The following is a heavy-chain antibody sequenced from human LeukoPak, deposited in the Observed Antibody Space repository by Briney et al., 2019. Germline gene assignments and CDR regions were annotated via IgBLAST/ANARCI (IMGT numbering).Heavy chain of an antibody. Sequence: GESLQISCRGSGYSFTSYWIGWVRQMPGKGLEWMGIIYPGDSDTRYSPSFQGQVTISADKSISTAYLQWSSLKASDTAMYYCARHASGGYSYGYFDYWGQGTLVTVSS. J-gene: IGHJ4*02. V-gene: IGHV5-51*01. CDR1: GYSFTSYW. CDR3: ARHASGGYSYGYFDY. CDR2: IYPGDSDT. D-gene: IGHD5-18*01.